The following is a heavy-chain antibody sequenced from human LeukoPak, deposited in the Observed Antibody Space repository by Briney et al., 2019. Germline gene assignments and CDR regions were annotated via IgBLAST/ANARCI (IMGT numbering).Heavy chain of an antibody. CDR3: ARQTTVTYLFDF. CDR1: GGSFSGYD. J-gene: IGHJ4*02. V-gene: IGHV4-34*01. CDR2: INHSGST. D-gene: IGHD4-17*01. Sequence: SETLPLTCAVYGGSFSGYDWSWIRQAPGKGLEWIGEINHSGSTNYNPSLKSRVTISKDTSKNQFSLKLTSVTAADTAVYYCARQTTVTYLFDFWGQGTRVTVSS.